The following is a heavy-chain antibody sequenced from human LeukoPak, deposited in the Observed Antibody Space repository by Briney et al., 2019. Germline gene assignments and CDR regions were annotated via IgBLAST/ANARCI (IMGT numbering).Heavy chain of an antibody. CDR3: ASASTTVTFFDY. J-gene: IGHJ4*02. V-gene: IGHV4-34*01. D-gene: IGHD4-17*01. Sequence: SETLSLTCAVYGGSFSGYYWSWIRQPPGKRLEWIGEINHSGSTNYNPSLKSRVTISVDTSKNQFSLKLSSVTAADTAVYYCASASTTVTFFDYWGQGTLVTVSS. CDR1: GGSFSGYY. CDR2: INHSGST.